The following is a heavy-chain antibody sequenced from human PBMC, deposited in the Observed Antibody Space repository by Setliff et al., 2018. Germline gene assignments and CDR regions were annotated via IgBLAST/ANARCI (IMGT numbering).Heavy chain of an antibody. CDR3: ARVESMVRGKNILRHFDY. V-gene: IGHV1-18*01. Sequence: ASVKVSCKSSGFTFTDYGITWVRQAPGQGLEWMGWINNYNFNTQYAQKFQGRVTVTTDTSTTTAYMELRSLRADDTAVYYCARVESMVRGKNILRHFDYWGQGIQVTVSS. CDR2: INNYNFNT. CDR1: GFTFTDYG. J-gene: IGHJ4*02. D-gene: IGHD3-10*01.